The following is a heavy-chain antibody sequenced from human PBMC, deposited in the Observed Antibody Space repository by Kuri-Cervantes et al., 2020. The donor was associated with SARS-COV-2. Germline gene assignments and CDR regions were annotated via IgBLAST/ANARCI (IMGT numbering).Heavy chain of an antibody. CDR1: GFTFSTYA. D-gene: IGHD1-1*01. V-gene: IGHV3-21*01. Sequence: LSLTCAASGFTFSTYAMTWVRQAPGRGLEWVSALSGDGSDTYYADSVKGRFTLSRDNAKNMLFLQMNSLRAEDTAVYYCVRDGDHWNFDYWGQGTLVTVSS. CDR2: LSGDGSDT. CDR3: VRDGDHWNFDY. J-gene: IGHJ4*02.